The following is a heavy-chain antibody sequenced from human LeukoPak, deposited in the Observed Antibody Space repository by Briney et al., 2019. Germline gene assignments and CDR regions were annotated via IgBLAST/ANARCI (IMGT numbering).Heavy chain of an antibody. CDR1: GYSISSGYY. CDR3: ARGLVGYCSGGSCYPDV. D-gene: IGHD2-15*01. J-gene: IGHJ6*04. Sequence: PSETLSLXCAVSGYSISSGYYWGWIRQPPGKGLEWIGSIYHSGSTYYNPSLKSRVTISVDTSKNQFSLKLSSVTAADTAVYYCARGLVGYCSGGSCYPDVWGKGTTVTVSS. V-gene: IGHV4-38-2*01. CDR2: IYHSGST.